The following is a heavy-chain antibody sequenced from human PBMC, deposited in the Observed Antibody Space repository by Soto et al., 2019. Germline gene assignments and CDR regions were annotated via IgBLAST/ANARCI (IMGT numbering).Heavy chain of an antibody. V-gene: IGHV3-9*01. Sequence: VQLVESGGGLVQPGRSLRLSCAASGFTFDDYAMHWVRQAPGKGLEWVSGISWNSGSIGYADSVKGRFTISRDNAKNSLYLQMNSLRAEDTALYYCAKDFTWYDPGYAFDIWGQGTMVTVSS. CDR2: ISWNSGSI. CDR3: AKDFTWYDPGYAFDI. D-gene: IGHD6-13*01. CDR1: GFTFDDYA. J-gene: IGHJ3*02.